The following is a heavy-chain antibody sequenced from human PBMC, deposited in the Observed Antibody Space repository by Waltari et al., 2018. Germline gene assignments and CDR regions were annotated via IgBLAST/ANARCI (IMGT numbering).Heavy chain of an antibody. CDR3: ARQIVGDYVWGSYRFFDY. CDR1: GFTFSNAW. Sequence: EVQLVESGGGLVKPGGSLRLSCAASGFTFSNAWMSWVRQAPGKGLEWVGRIKSKTDGGTTDYAAPVKGRFTISRDDSKSIAYLQMNSLKTEDTAVYYCARQIVGDYVWGSYRFFDYWGQGTLVTVSS. V-gene: IGHV3-15*01. D-gene: IGHD3-16*02. J-gene: IGHJ4*02. CDR2: IKSKTDGGTT.